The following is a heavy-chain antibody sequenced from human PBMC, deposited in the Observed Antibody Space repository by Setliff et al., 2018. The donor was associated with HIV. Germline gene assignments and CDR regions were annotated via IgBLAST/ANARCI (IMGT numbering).Heavy chain of an antibody. CDR3: ATDPGYSSTWYSESFQH. Sequence: ASVKVSCKISGYTLTELSVHWVRQAPGKGLEWMANFDPEDGETFYAQKFQGRLTMTEDTSTDTAYMELSSLRSDDTAMYYCATDPGYSSTWYSESFQHWGQGTEVTVSS. CDR1: GYTLTELS. CDR2: FDPEDGET. V-gene: IGHV1-24*01. J-gene: IGHJ1*01. D-gene: IGHD6-13*01.